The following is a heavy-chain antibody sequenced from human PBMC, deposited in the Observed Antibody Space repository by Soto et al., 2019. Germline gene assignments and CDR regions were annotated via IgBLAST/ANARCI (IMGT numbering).Heavy chain of an antibody. J-gene: IGHJ6*02. CDR1: GGTFSSYA. CDR3: ARYSGYYHISDYYYGMDV. Sequence: QVQLVQSGAEVKKPGSSVKVSCKASGGTFSSYAISWVRQAPGQGLEWMGGIIPIFGTANYAQKFQGRVTITADESTRTAYMELSSLRSEDTAVYYCARYSGYYHISDYYYGMDVWGQGTTVTVSS. CDR2: IIPIFGTA. D-gene: IGHD3-22*01. V-gene: IGHV1-69*01.